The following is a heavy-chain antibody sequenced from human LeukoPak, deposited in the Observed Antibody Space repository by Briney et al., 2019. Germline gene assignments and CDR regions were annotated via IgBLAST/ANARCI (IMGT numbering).Heavy chain of an antibody. D-gene: IGHD3-3*01. V-gene: IGHV3-48*01. CDR1: GFTFSSYS. Sequence: GGSLRLSCAASGFTFSSYSMNWVRQAPGKGLEWVSYISSSSSTIYYADSVKGRFTISRDNAKNSLYLQMNSLRAEDTAVYYCALDYDFWSGYYLPDNWLDPWGQGTLVTVSS. J-gene: IGHJ5*02. CDR3: ALDYDFWSGYYLPDNWLDP. CDR2: ISSSSSTI.